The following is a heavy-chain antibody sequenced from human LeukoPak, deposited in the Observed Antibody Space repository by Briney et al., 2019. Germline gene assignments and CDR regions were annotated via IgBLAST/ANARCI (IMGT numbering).Heavy chain of an antibody. CDR3: ARALGGYYASSGYGL. D-gene: IGHD3-22*01. V-gene: IGHV4-34*01. CDR1: GGSFSGYY. CDR2: INHSGST. J-gene: IGHJ4*02. Sequence: SETLSLTCAVYGGSFSGYYWSWIRQPPGKGLEWIGEINHSGSTNYNPSLKSRVTISVDTSKNQFSLKLSSVTAADTAVYYCARALGGYYASSGYGLWGQGTLVTVSS.